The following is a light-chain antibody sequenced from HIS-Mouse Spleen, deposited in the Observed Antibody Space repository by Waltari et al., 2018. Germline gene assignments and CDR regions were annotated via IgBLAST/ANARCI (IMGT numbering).Light chain of an antibody. J-gene: IGLJ2*01. V-gene: IGLV2-18*02. CDR2: EVS. CDR3: SSYTSSSTVV. Sequence: QSALTQPPSVSGSPGQSVTISCTGTSRDVGSYNLVPWYQQPPGTAPKLMIYEVSNRPSGVPDRFSGSKSGNTASLTISGLQAEDEADYYCSSYTSSSTVVFGGGTKLTVL. CDR1: SRDVGSYNL.